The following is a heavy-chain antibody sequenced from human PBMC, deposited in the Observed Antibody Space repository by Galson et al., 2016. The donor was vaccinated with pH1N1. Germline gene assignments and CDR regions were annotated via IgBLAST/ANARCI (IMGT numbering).Heavy chain of an antibody. J-gene: IGHJ6*02. D-gene: IGHD3-10*01. CDR2: ISPIFGSI. CDR3: ATAGPLVREILYYSYAMDV. Sequence: SVKVSCKASGGTFSNSATSWVRQAPGQGLEWMGEISPIFGSINYAQRFQGRVTVSADIFTNTAYMELSRLRSEDTAIYYCATAGPLVREILYYSYAMDVWGQGTTVTVSS. CDR1: GGTFSNSA. V-gene: IGHV1-69*06.